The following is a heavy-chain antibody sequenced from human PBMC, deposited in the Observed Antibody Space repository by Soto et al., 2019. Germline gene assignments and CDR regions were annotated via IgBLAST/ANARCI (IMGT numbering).Heavy chain of an antibody. Sequence: GQLLESGGGMVQPGGSLRLSCAASGFTFSSFAMNWVRLPPGRGLEWVAAVTSSASSTHYADSVKGRFTISRDNSKNTLYFQMNSLRADDTAVYYCAKGGAVLLDPFDVWGQGTMVTVSS. V-gene: IGHV3-23*01. CDR3: AKGGAVLLDPFDV. D-gene: IGHD1-26*01. J-gene: IGHJ3*01. CDR2: VTSSASST. CDR1: GFTFSSFA.